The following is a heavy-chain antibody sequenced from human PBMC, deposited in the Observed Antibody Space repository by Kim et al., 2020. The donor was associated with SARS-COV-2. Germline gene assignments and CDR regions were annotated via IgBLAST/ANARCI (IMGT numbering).Heavy chain of an antibody. V-gene: IGHV4-59*13. J-gene: IGHJ4*02. CDR2: IYYSGST. D-gene: IGHD2-21*02. CDR3: ARSGGNSRWGLDY. Sequence: SETLSLTCTVSGGSISSYYWSWIRQPPGKGLEWIGYIYYSGSTNYNPSLKSRVTISVDTSKNQFSLKLSSVTAADTAVYYCARSGGNSRWGLDYWGQGTLVTVSS. CDR1: GGSISSYY.